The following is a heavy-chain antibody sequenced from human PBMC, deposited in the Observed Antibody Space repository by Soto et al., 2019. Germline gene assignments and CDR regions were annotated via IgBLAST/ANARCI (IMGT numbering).Heavy chain of an antibody. CDR2: ISYDGSNK. J-gene: IGHJ6*02. V-gene: IGHV3-30-3*01. Sequence: QVQLVESGGGVVQPGRSLRLSCAASGFTFSSYAMHWVRQAPGKGLEWVAVISYDGSNKYYADSVKGRFTISRDNSKNTLYLQMSSLRAEDTAVYYCARDSNGMDVWGQGTTVTVSS. CDR3: ARDSNGMDV. CDR1: GFTFSSYA.